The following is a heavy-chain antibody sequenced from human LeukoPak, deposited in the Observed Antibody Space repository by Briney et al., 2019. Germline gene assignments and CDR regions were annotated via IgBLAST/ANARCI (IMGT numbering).Heavy chain of an antibody. CDR2: IIPIFGPA. V-gene: IGHV1-69*13. D-gene: IGHD3-3*01. CDR3: ARTMTYYDFWRPLQGNAFDI. Sequence: ASVKVSCKASGGTFISYAFSWLRQAPGQGLQWMGGIIPIFGPANYAQRFQGRVTITAGESTNTAYMELSSLRSEDTAVYYCARTMTYYDFWRPLQGNAFDIWGQGTMVTVSS. J-gene: IGHJ3*02. CDR1: GGTFISYA.